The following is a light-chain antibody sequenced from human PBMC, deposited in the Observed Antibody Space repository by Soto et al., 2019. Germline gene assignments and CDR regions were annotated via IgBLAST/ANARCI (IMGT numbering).Light chain of an antibody. CDR2: GAS. CDR3: QQYDGH. V-gene: IGKV1-5*01. CDR1: QNIRNW. Sequence: DTQTTQSPSIVSASVGDRVTITCRASQNIRNWLAWYQQKPGKAPKVLIYGASNLESGVPSRFSGSGSGTEFTLTISSLQPDDFATYYCQQYDGHFGQGTKVDIK. J-gene: IGKJ2*01.